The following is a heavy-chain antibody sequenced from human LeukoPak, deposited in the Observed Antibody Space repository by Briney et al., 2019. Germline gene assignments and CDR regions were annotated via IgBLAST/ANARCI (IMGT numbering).Heavy chain of an antibody. D-gene: IGHD3-9*01. Sequence: ASVKVSCKASGYTFTSYGISWVRQGLGPGLEWMGWISSYNGNTNYAQKLQGRVTMTTDTSTSTAYMELRSLRSDDTAVYYCARDKQGDILTGFVSFDYWGQGTLVTVPS. CDR2: ISSYNGNT. CDR1: GYTFTSYG. J-gene: IGHJ4*02. V-gene: IGHV1-18*04. CDR3: ARDKQGDILTGFVSFDY.